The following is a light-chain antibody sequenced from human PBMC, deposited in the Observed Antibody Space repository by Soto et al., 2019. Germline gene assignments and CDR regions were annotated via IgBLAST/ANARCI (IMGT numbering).Light chain of an antibody. Sequence: DIQMTQYPSTLSASVGERVTISCRASQSVNNWLAWYQRKPGKAPKLLIHDDSTLESGIPSRFSGSGSGTEFTLTISSLQPDDFATYYCQQYNSYWTVGQGTKVDIK. CDR2: DDS. CDR3: QQYNSYWT. CDR1: QSVNNW. V-gene: IGKV1-5*01. J-gene: IGKJ1*01.